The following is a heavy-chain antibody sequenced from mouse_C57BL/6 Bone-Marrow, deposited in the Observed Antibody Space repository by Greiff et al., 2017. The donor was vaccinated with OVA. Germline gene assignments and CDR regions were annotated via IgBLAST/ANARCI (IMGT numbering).Heavy chain of an antibody. CDR1: GYTFTSYW. CDR2: IYPGHSDT. J-gene: IGHJ4*01. V-gene: IGHV1-5*01. CDR3: TRRTTVVAPYAMDY. Sequence: VQLQQSGTVLARPGASVKMSCKTSGYTFTSYWMHWVKQRPGQGLEWIGAIYPGHSDTSYNQKFKGKAKLTAVTSASTAYMELSSLTNEDSAVYYCTRRTTVVAPYAMDYWGQGTSVTVSS. D-gene: IGHD1-1*01.